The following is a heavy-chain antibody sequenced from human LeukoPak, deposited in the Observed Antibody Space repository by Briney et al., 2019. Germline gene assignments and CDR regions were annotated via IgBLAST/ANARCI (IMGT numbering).Heavy chain of an antibody. D-gene: IGHD6-19*01. CDR3: AKDLGSGWYDPGYYFDY. CDR1: GLTLSSYA. J-gene: IGHJ4*02. CDR2: ISGSGGST. V-gene: IGHV3-23*01. Sequence: GGSLRLSCAASGLTLSSYAMSWVRQAPGKGLEWVSAISGSGGSTYYADSVKGRFTISRDNSKNTLYLQMNSLRAKDTAVYYCAKDLGSGWYDPGYYFDYWGQGTLVTVSS.